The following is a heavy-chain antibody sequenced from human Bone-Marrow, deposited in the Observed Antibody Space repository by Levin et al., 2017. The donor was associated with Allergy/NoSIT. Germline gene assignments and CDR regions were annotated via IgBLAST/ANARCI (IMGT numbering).Heavy chain of an antibody. D-gene: IGHD6-25*01. V-gene: IGHV1-2*06. Sequence: GESLKISCQASGYILTTYYIHWVRQAPGQGLEWMGRFDPNSGGTNLAQKFQGRVTMTRDTSIGTAYMELSSLRSDDTAVYFCARGSGERSPYTMDVWGPGSTVTVSS. CDR1: GYILTTYY. CDR2: FDPNSGGT. J-gene: IGHJ6*02. CDR3: ARGSGERSPYTMDV.